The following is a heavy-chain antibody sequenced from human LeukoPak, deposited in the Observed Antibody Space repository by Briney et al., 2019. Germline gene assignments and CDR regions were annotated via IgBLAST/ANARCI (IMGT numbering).Heavy chain of an antibody. V-gene: IGHV4-30-2*01. D-gene: IGHD3-22*01. Sequence: PSQTLSLTCTVSGGSISSGGYYWSWIRQPPGKGLEWIGYIYHSGSTYYNPSLKSRVTISVDRSKNQFSLKLSSVTAADTAVYYCARGYSPVRDSSGYYYDYWGQGTLVTVSS. CDR3: ARGYSPVRDSSGYYYDY. J-gene: IGHJ4*02. CDR1: GGSISSGGYY. CDR2: IYHSGST.